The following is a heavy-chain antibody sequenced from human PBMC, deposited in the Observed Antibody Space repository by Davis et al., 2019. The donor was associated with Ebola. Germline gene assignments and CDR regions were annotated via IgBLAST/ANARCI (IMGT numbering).Heavy chain of an antibody. Sequence: GGSLRLSCAASGFTFSSYDMHWVRQAPGKGLEWVSAIGTAGDPYYPGSVKGRFTISRENAKNYLYLQINSIRAGDKAVYYCARGGRSSGWDYHHYGMDVWGQGTTVTVSS. CDR2: IGTAGDP. CDR3: ARGGRSSGWDYHHYGMDV. J-gene: IGHJ6*02. D-gene: IGHD6-19*01. V-gene: IGHV3-13*05. CDR1: GFTFSSYD.